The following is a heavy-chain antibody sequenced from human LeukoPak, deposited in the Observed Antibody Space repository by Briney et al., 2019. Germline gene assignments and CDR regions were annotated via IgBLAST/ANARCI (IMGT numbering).Heavy chain of an antibody. V-gene: IGHV4-38-2*02. D-gene: IGHD5-24*01. CDR1: GHSISSGYY. CDR3: ARGVEMATIWGGLFDY. Sequence: SETLSLTCTVSGHSISSGYYWGWIRQPPGKGLEWIGSIYHSGSTYYNPSLKSRVTISVDTSKNQFSLKLSSVTAADTAVYYCARGVEMATIWGGLFDYWGQGTLVTVPS. J-gene: IGHJ4*02. CDR2: IYHSGST.